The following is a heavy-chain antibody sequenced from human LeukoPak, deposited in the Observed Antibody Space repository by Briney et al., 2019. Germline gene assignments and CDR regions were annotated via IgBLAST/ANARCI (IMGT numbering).Heavy chain of an antibody. CDR1: GYTLTELS. D-gene: IGHD3-22*01. V-gene: IGHV1-2*04. CDR2: INPNSGGT. CDR3: ARDIAATERYYDSSGYYRGVFDY. J-gene: IGHJ4*02. Sequence: ASVKVSCKVSGYTLTELSMHWVRQAPGKGLEWMGWINPNSGGTNYAQKFQGWVTMTRDTSISTAYMELSRLRSDDTAVYYCARDIAATERYYDSSGYYRGVFDYWGQGTLVTVSS.